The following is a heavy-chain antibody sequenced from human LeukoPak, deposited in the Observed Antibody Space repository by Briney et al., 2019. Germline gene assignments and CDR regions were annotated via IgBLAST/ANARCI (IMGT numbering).Heavy chain of an antibody. CDR3: AKASPPQYDFWSGYYSGY. D-gene: IGHD3-3*01. V-gene: IGHV3-33*06. CDR1: GFTFSSYG. J-gene: IGHJ4*02. Sequence: QPGRSLRLSCAASGFTFSSYGMHWVRQAPGKGLEWVAVIWYDGSNKYYADSVKSRFTISRDNSKNTLYLQMNSLRAEDTAVYYCAKASPPQYDFWSGYYSGYWGQGTLVTVSS. CDR2: IWYDGSNK.